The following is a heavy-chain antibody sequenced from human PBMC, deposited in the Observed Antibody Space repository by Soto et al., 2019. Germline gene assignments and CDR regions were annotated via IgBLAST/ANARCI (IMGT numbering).Heavy chain of an antibody. V-gene: IGHV1-18*01. Sequence: ASVKVSCKASGYTFTSYGISWVRQAPGQGLEWMGWISAYNGNTNYAQKLQGRVTMTTDTSTSTAYMELRSLRSDDTAVYYCARSGYCGGDCYPENWFDPWGQGTKVTVS. CDR1: GYTFTSYG. D-gene: IGHD2-21*02. CDR2: ISAYNGNT. J-gene: IGHJ5*02. CDR3: ARSGYCGGDCYPENWFDP.